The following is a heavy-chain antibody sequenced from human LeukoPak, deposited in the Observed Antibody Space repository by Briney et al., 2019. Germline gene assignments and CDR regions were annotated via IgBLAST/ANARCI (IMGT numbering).Heavy chain of an antibody. CDR3: ARLPSSGCLRYYFDY. D-gene: IGHD6-19*01. Sequence: SETLSLTCTVSGGSISSSSYYWGWIRQPPGKGLEWIGTMYYSGSTYYNPSLKSRVTISVDTSKNQFSLKVSSVTAADTAVYYCARLPSSGCLRYYFDYWGQGTLVTVSS. CDR2: MYYSGST. CDR1: GGSISSSSYY. J-gene: IGHJ4*02. V-gene: IGHV4-39*01.